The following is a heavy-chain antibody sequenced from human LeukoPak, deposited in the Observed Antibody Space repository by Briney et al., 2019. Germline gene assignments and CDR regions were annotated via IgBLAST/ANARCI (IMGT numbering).Heavy chain of an antibody. CDR2: INPNSGGT. Sequence: GASVKVSCKASGYTFTGYYMHWVRQAHGQGLEWMGWINPNSGGTNYAQKFQGRVTMTRDTSISTAYMELSRLRSDDTAVYYCARGRASPSGYYYDYWGQGTLVTVSS. V-gene: IGHV1-2*02. CDR1: GYTFTGYY. D-gene: IGHD3-22*01. J-gene: IGHJ4*02. CDR3: ARGRASPSGYYYDY.